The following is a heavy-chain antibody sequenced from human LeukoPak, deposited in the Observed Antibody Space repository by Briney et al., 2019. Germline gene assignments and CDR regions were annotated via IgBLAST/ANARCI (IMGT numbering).Heavy chain of an antibody. CDR1: GFTFNHYG. D-gene: IGHD4-11*01. J-gene: IGHJ4*02. CDR3: AKDAQRGFDYSNSLEY. Sequence: GGSLRLSCAATGFTFNHYGMHWVRQAPGKGLEWVAVIWSDGTNRFYSDSVKGRFTISRDDAGKTVYLHMSSLRPEDTGVYYCAKDAQRGFDYSNSLEYWGQGTPVTVSP. V-gene: IGHV3-33*03. CDR2: IWSDGTNR.